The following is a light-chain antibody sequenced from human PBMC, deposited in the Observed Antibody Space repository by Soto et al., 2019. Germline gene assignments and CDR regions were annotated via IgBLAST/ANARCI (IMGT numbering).Light chain of an antibody. Sequence: EVVVTQSPATLSVSPGERATLSCRASQSVSSYLAWYQQEPGQAPRLLIYDASNRATGIPARFSGSGSGTDFTLTISSLEPEDFAVYYCQQRSNWPPPITFGQGTRLEIK. CDR3: QQRSNWPPPIT. CDR1: QSVSSY. J-gene: IGKJ5*01. V-gene: IGKV3-11*01. CDR2: DAS.